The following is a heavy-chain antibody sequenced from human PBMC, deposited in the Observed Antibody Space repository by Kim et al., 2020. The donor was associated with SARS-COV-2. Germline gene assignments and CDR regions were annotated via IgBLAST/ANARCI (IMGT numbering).Heavy chain of an antibody. CDR2: ISSSSSYI. CDR1: GFTFSSYS. D-gene: IGHD3-10*01. CDR3: AREGPMVRGVIRYYYGMDV. J-gene: IGHJ6*02. Sequence: GGSLRLSCAASGFTFSSYSMNWVRQAPGKGLEWVSSISSSSSYIYYADSVKGRFTISRDNAKNSLYLQMNSLRAEDTAVYYCAREGPMVRGVIRYYYGMDVWGQGTTVTVSS. V-gene: IGHV3-21*01.